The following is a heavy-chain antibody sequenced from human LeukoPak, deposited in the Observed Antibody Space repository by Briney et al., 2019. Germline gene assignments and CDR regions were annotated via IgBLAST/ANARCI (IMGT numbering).Heavy chain of an antibody. V-gene: IGHV1-8*03. J-gene: IGHJ6*03. D-gene: IGHD1-14*01. CDR1: GYTFTSYD. Sequence: ASVKVSCKASGYTFTSYDINWVRQATGQGLEWMGWMNPNSGNTGYAQKSQGRVTITRNTSISTAYTELSSLRSEDTAVYYCARGGNPGSLRYYYYYMDVWGKGTTVTVSS. CDR3: ARGGNPGSLRYYYYYMDV. CDR2: MNPNSGNT.